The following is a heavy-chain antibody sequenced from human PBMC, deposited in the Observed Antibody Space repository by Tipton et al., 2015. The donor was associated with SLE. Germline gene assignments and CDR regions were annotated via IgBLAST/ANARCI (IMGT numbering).Heavy chain of an antibody. CDR1: GGSFNGYY. Sequence: TLSLTCAVYGGSFNGYYWSWIRQPPGKGLEWIGSIYYSGSTYYNPSLKSRVTISVDTSKNQFSLKLSSVTAADTAVYYCARVHIVVVIRAIDYWGQGTLVTVSS. J-gene: IGHJ4*02. CDR2: IYYSGST. CDR3: ARVHIVVVIRAIDY. V-gene: IGHV4-34*01. D-gene: IGHD3-22*01.